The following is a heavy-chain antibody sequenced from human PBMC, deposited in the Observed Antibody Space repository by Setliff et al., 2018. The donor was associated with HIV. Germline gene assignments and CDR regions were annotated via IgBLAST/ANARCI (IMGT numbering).Heavy chain of an antibody. CDR3: ARVTPYCSSTSCPIGGWYFDL. J-gene: IGHJ2*01. CDR1: GYTFTNYD. CDR2: MNPNSGNT. Sequence: ASVKVSCKASGYTFTNYDINWVRQATGQGLEWMGWMNPNSGNTGYAQKFLGRVTMTRNTSISTAYMELRSLRSEDTAVYFCARVTPYCSSTSCPIGGWYFDLWGRGTLVTVSS. D-gene: IGHD2-2*01. V-gene: IGHV1-8*02.